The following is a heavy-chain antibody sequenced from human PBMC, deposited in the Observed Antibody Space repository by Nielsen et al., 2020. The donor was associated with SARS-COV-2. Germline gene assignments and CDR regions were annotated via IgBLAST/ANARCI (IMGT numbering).Heavy chain of an antibody. J-gene: IGHJ4*02. CDR2: IYYSGNT. D-gene: IGHD3-10*01. V-gene: IGHV4-59*13. CDR1: GGSISGYF. CDR3: ARLLDGDTFDY. Sequence: SETLSLTCTVSGGSISGYFWSWIRQPPGKGLESIGYIYYSGNTYYNPSLKSRLTMSVDTSKNQFSLKLTSVTAADTAMYYCARLLDGDTFDYWGQGTLVTVSS.